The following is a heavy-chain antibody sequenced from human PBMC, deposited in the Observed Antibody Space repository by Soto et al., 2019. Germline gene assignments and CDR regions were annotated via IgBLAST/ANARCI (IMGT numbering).Heavy chain of an antibody. CDR2: IIPIFGTA. V-gene: IGHV1-69*01. CDR1: GGTFSSYA. J-gene: IGHJ6*02. D-gene: IGHD2-2*02. Sequence: QVQLVQSGAEVKKPGSSVKVSCKASGGTFSSYAISWVRQAPGQGLEWMGGIIPIFGTANYAQKFQGRVTITAAESTSTAYMELSSLRSEDTAVYYCARRGYCSSTSCYSHYYYGMDVWGQGTTVTVSS. CDR3: ARRGYCSSTSCYSHYYYGMDV.